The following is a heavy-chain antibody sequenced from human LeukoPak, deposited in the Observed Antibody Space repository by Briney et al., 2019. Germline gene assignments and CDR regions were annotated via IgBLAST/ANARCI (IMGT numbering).Heavy chain of an antibody. CDR2: IYYSGST. J-gene: IGHJ3*02. V-gene: IGHV4-59*01. CDR3: ALTNESGSPYDAFDI. D-gene: IGHD3-3*01. Sequence: SETLSLTCTVSGGSIRSYYWSWIRQPPGKGLEWIGYIYYSGSTNYNPSLKSRVTISVDTSKNHFSLKLTSVTAADTAVYYCALTNESGSPYDAFDIWGQGTMVTVSS. CDR1: GGSIRSYY.